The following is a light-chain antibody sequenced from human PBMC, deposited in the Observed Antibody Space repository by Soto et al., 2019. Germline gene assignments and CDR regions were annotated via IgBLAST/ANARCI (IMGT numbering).Light chain of an antibody. CDR3: SSYTTRSTYV. Sequence: QSALTQPASVYGSPGQSITISCTGTSRDIGFYNYVSWYQQYPGNAPKLIIFEVTNRPSGVSDRFSGSKSGNTASLTISGLLPEYGADYYCSSYTTRSTYVFGSGTKLTVL. CDR1: SRDIGFYNY. CDR2: EVT. J-gene: IGLJ1*01. V-gene: IGLV2-14*01.